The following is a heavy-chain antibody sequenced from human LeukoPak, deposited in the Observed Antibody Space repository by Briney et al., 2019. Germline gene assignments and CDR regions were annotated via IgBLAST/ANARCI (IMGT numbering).Heavy chain of an antibody. V-gene: IGHV4-38-2*02. CDR3: ARDYNRNDFYGDYRYLQH. Sequence: SETLSLTCTVSGYSISSGYYWGWIRQSTGKGLEWIGSIYHSGSTYYNPSLKSRVTISVDTSKNQFSLRLSSVTAADAAVYYCARDYNRNDFYGDYRYLQHWGQGTLVTVSS. CDR1: GYSISSGYY. J-gene: IGHJ1*01. CDR2: IYHSGST. D-gene: IGHD4-17*01.